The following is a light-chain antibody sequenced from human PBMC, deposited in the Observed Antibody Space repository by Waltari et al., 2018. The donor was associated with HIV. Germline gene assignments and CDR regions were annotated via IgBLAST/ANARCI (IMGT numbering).Light chain of an antibody. Sequence: SSELTQDPAVSVALRQTVRITCQGDSLRSCYASRYQQKPGQAPVGGIYGTNNRPSGTPDRFSGSSSGSTASLTITGAQAEDEADYYCNSRDSSGNVFGTGTKVTVL. V-gene: IGLV3-19*01. CDR2: GTN. CDR1: SLRSCY. CDR3: NSRDSSGNV. J-gene: IGLJ1*01.